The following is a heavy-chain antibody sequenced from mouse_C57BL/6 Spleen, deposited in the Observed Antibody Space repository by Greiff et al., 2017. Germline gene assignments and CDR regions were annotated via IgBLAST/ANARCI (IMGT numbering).Heavy chain of an antibody. CDR3: ARRGDYGYVYYYAMDY. CDR2: INPKNGGT. CDR1: GYTFTDYY. V-gene: IGHV1-26*01. Sequence: EVQLQQSGPELVKPGASVKISCKASGYTFTDYYINWVKQSHGKSLEWIGDINPKNGGTSYNQTFKGKATLTVEKSSSTAYMALPSLTSEDSAVYYCARRGDYGYVYYYAMDYWGQGTSVTVSS. D-gene: IGHD2-2*01. J-gene: IGHJ4*01.